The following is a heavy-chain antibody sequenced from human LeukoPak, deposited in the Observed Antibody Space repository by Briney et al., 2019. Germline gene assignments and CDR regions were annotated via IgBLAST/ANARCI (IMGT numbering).Heavy chain of an antibody. CDR3: ARRAGDYSHPYDY. V-gene: IGHV3-53*01. CDR2: IYSGGST. J-gene: IGHJ4*02. CDR1: GLTVSSNC. D-gene: IGHD3-22*01. Sequence: GGSLRLSCAASGLTVSSNCMSWVRQAPGKGLEWVSLIYSGGSTYYTDSVKGRFTISRDNSKNTLYLQMNSLRAEDTAVYYCARRAGDYSHPYDYWGQGILDTVSS.